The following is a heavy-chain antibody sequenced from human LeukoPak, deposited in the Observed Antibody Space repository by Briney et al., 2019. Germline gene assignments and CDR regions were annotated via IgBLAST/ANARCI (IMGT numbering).Heavy chain of an antibody. Sequence: HPGGSLRLSCAASGFTFSGSAMHWVRQASGKGLEWVGRIRSKANSYATACAASVKGRFTISRDDSKNTAYLQMNSLKTEDTAVYYCTSLTSSSWYAFDYWGQGTLVTVSS. V-gene: IGHV3-73*01. CDR1: GFTFSGSA. CDR3: TSLTSSSWYAFDY. J-gene: IGHJ4*02. D-gene: IGHD6-13*01. CDR2: IRSKANSYAT.